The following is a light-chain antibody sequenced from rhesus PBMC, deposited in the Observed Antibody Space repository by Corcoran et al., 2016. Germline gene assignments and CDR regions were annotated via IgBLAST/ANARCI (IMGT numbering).Light chain of an antibody. CDR2: DVS. CDR3: CSYTTSSTLV. Sequence: QSAPTQPPSVSGSPGQSVTISCTGTSSDVGGYTYVSWYQQHSGKAPKLMLYDVSKRPSGVSDRFSGSKSGNTASLTISGLQAEDEADYYCCSYTTSSTLVFGSGTKLTVL. V-gene: IGLV2S7*01. J-gene: IGLJ6*01. CDR1: SSDVGGYTY.